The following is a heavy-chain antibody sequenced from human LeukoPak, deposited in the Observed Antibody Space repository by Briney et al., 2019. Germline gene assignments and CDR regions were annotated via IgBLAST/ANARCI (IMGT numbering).Heavy chain of an antibody. CDR2: ISWNSGSI. Sequence: PGGSLRLSCAASGFTFDDYAMHWARQAPGKGLEWVSGISWNSGSIGYADSVKGRFTISRDNAKNSLYLQMNSLRVEDTAVYYCARDKLFGVVMPHKFYGMDVWGQGTTVTVSS. D-gene: IGHD3-3*01. V-gene: IGHV3-9*01. CDR1: GFTFDDYA. J-gene: IGHJ6*02. CDR3: ARDKLFGVVMPHKFYGMDV.